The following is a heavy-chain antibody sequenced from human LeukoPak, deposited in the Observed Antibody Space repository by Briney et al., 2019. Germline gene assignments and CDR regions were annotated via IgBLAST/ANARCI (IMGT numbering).Heavy chain of an antibody. V-gene: IGHV4-34*01. CDR2: INHSGST. J-gene: IGHJ4*02. CDR3: AREGSSSLMFDY. Sequence: PSETLSLTCAVYGGSFSGYYWGWIRQPPGKGLEWIGEINHSGSTNYNPSLKSRVTISVDTSKNQFSLKLSSVTAADTAVYYCAREGSSSLMFDYWGQGTLVTVSS. CDR1: GGSFSGYY. D-gene: IGHD6-6*01.